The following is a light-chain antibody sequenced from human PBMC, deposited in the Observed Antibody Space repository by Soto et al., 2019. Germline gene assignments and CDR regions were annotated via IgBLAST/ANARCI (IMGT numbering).Light chain of an antibody. CDR2: KAS. Sequence: DIQMTQSPSTLSASVGDRVTITCPASQSISSWLAWYQQKPGKAPKLLIYKASSLESGVPSRFRGSGSGTEFTLTISSLQPDDFATYYCQQYNSYWTFGQGTKVDIK. CDR1: QSISSW. J-gene: IGKJ1*01. CDR3: QQYNSYWT. V-gene: IGKV1-5*03.